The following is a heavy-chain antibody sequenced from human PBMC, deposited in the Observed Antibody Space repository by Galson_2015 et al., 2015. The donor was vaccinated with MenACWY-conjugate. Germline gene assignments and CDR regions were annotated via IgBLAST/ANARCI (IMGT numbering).Heavy chain of an antibody. CDR2: ITAANGAT. D-gene: IGHD6-13*01. Sequence: SVKVSCKASGYTFTTYAMHWVRQAPGERLEWMGWITAANGATKYSQKFQDRVTITRDTSANTAYLELSSLRSEDTAVYYCARHRQSSNWYGDAFEIWGQGTTVTVSS. CDR3: ARHRQSSNWYGDAFEI. CDR1: GYTFTTYA. V-gene: IGHV1-3*01. J-gene: IGHJ3*02.